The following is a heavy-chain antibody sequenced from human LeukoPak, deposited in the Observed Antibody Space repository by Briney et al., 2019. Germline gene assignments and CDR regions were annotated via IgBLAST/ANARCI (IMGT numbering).Heavy chain of an antibody. CDR2: IYSSGST. D-gene: IGHD2-15*01. J-gene: IGHJ4*02. CDR3: ANRRGYCSGGNCNYYFDY. Sequence: SETLSLTCTVSGGSISSYYRNWIRQPPGKGLEWIGYIYSSGSTNYNPSLKSRVTISVDTSKNQFSLKLSSVTAADTAVYYCANRRGYCSGGNCNYYFDYWGQGTLVTVSS. V-gene: IGHV4-59*01. CDR1: GGSISSYY.